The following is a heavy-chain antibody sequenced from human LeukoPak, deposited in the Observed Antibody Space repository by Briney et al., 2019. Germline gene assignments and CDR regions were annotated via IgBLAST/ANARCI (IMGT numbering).Heavy chain of an antibody. D-gene: IGHD3-16*02. CDR1: GFTFSSYA. J-gene: IGHJ4*02. CDR3: ARDGGSYRLLYYFDY. V-gene: IGHV3-30*04. CDR2: ISYDGSNK. Sequence: GGSLRLSCAASGFTFSSYAMRWVRQAPGKGLEWVAVISYDGSNKYYADSVKGRFTISRDNSENTLYLQMNSLRAEDTAVYYCARDGGSYRLLYYFDYWGQGTLVTVSS.